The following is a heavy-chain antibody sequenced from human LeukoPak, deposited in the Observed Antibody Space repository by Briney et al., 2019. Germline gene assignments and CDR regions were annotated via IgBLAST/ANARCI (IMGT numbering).Heavy chain of an antibody. CDR3: TTSMGAVAGLAKWYYYGMDV. CDR2: IKSKTGGGTT. Sequence: PGGSLRLSCAASGFTFSNAWMSWVRQAPGKGLEWVARIKSKTGGGTTDYAAPVKGRFTISRDDSKNTLYLQMNSRKTEDTAVYYCTTSMGAVAGLAKWYYYGMDVWGKGTTVTVSS. J-gene: IGHJ6*04. CDR1: GFTFSNAW. V-gene: IGHV3-15*01. D-gene: IGHD6-19*01.